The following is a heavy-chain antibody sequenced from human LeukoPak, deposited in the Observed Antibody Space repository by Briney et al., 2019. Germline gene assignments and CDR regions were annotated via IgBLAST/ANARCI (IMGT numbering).Heavy chain of an antibody. CDR2: IIPIFGIA. V-gene: IGHV1-69*04. D-gene: IGHD3-3*01. Sequence: ASVKVSCKASGGTFSSYAISWVRQAPGQGLEWMGRIIPIFGIANYAQKFQGRVTITAGKSTSTAYMELSSLRSEDTAVYYCARDLKEGGFLEWLLSPSYYYGMDVWGQGTTVAVSS. CDR3: ARDLKEGGFLEWLLSPSYYYGMDV. CDR1: GGTFSSYA. J-gene: IGHJ6*02.